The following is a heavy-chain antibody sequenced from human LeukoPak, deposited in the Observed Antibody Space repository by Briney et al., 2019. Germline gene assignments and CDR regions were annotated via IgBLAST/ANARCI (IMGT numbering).Heavy chain of an antibody. J-gene: IGHJ4*02. D-gene: IGHD2-2*01. Sequence: ASVTVSFTASGYTFTIYGISWVRQAPGQGLEWMGWISAYNGNTNYAQKLQGRVTMTTDTSTSTAYMELRSLRSDDTAVYYCARGRGYCSSTSCQLTDYWGQGTLVTVSS. CDR1: GYTFTIYG. CDR3: ARGRGYCSSTSCQLTDY. CDR2: ISAYNGNT. V-gene: IGHV1-18*01.